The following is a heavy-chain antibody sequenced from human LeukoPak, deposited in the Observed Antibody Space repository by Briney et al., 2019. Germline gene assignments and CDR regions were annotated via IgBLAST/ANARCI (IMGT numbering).Heavy chain of an antibody. V-gene: IGHV4-4*07. CDR3: ARGFWSGSYPYFDY. Sequence: SETLSLTCTVSGGSISNFYWSWIRQPAGKGLEWIGRIYTSGNTYYNPSLKSRVTMSVDTSKNQFSLNLSSVTAADTALYYCARGFWSGSYPYFDYWGQGALVTVSS. CDR2: IYTSGNT. D-gene: IGHD3-3*01. CDR1: GGSISNFY. J-gene: IGHJ4*02.